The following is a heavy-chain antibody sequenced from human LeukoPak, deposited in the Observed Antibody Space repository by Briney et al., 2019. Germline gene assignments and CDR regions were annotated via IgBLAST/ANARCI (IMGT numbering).Heavy chain of an antibody. D-gene: IGHD7-27*01. Sequence: GGSLGLSCAASGFTFSFTNAWMNWVRQAPGKGLEWVGQIKSKSEGETTGFAAPVKGRFTISRDDAKNTVYQQMNSLKTEDTAVYYCATPPGYWGSAPFDFWGQGTVVTVSS. V-gene: IGHV3-15*01. CDR1: GFTFSFTNAW. J-gene: IGHJ4*02. CDR2: IKSKSEGETT. CDR3: ATPPGYWGSAPFDF.